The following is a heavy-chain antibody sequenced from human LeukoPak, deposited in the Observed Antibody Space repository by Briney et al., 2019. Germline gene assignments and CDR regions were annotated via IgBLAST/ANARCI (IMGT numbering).Heavy chain of an antibody. J-gene: IGHJ4*03. CDR3: AREFRGGYFDY. V-gene: IGHV1-46*01. Sequence: ASVKVSCKASGFTFTTYYMHWVRQAPGQGLEWMGLINPSGTSTNYARKFQGRVTMTKDTSTSTVYMELNSLRSEDTAVYYCAREFRGGYFDYWGQGTLVTVSS. CDR1: GFTFTTYY. D-gene: IGHD2-21*01. CDR2: INPSGTST.